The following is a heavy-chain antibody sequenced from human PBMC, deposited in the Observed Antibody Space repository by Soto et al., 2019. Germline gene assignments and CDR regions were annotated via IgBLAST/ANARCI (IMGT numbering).Heavy chain of an antibody. CDR3: VKDQISGRRYFDY. J-gene: IGHJ4*02. D-gene: IGHD6-19*01. CDR1: GFTFSSYA. Sequence: GGSLRLSCSASGFTFSSYAMHRVRQAPGKGLEYVSAISSNGGSTYYADSVKGRFTISRDNSKNTLYLQMSSLRAEDTAVYYCVKDQISGRRYFDYWGQGTLVTSPQ. CDR2: ISSNGGST. V-gene: IGHV3-64D*06.